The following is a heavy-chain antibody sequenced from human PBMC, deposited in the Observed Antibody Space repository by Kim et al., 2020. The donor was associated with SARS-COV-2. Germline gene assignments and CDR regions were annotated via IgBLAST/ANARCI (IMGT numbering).Heavy chain of an antibody. D-gene: IGHD3-22*01. J-gene: IGHJ3*02. CDR2: IIPILGIP. CDR1: GGTFSTYA. V-gene: IGHV1-69*04. CDR3: ASDSSGYFAFDI. Sequence: SVKVSCKASGGTFSTYAISWVRQAPGQGLEWMGRIIPILGIPKYAQSFQGRVTITADKSTSTAYMELSSLRSEDTTVYYCASDSSGYFAFDIWGQGTMVTVSS.